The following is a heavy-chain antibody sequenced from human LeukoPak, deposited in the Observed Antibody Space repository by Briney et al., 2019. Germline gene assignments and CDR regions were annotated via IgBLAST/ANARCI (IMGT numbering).Heavy chain of an antibody. Sequence: ASVKVSCKVSGYTLTELSMHWVRQAPGKGLEWMGGFDPEDGETIYAQKFQGRVTMTEDTSTDTAYMELSSLRSGDTAVYYCATDLSGSYFFDYWGQGTLVTVSS. V-gene: IGHV1-24*01. CDR3: ATDLSGSYFFDY. J-gene: IGHJ4*02. CDR2: FDPEDGET. CDR1: GYTLTELS. D-gene: IGHD1-26*01.